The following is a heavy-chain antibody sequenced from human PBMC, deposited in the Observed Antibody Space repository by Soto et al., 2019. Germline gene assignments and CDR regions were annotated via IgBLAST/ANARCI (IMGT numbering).Heavy chain of an antibody. V-gene: IGHV4-31*03. CDR1: GGSISSGGYY. D-gene: IGHD3-10*01. CDR2: IYSSGST. Sequence: QVQLQESGPGPVKPSQTLSLTCTVSGGSISSGGYYWSWIRQHPGKGLEWIGYIYSSGSTYYNPSLKSRVTISVDTSKNQFSLKLSSVTAADTAVYYCARDPSGSGSYFDYWGQGTLVTVSS. CDR3: ARDPSGSGSYFDY. J-gene: IGHJ4*02.